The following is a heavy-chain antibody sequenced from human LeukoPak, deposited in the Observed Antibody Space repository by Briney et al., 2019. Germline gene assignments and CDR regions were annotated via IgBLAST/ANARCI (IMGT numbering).Heavy chain of an antibody. D-gene: IGHD6-19*01. CDR1: GGSISSSSYY. CDR3: AGRSNGWYGHWYDR. J-gene: IGHJ5*02. Sequence: SETLSLTCTVSGGSISSSSYYWGWIRQPPGKGLEWIGSISHTESTYYNPSLKSRVTISVHTSKNQFSLNLSSVTAADTAVYYCAGRSNGWYGHWYDRWGQGTLVTVSS. V-gene: IGHV4-39*01. CDR2: ISHTEST.